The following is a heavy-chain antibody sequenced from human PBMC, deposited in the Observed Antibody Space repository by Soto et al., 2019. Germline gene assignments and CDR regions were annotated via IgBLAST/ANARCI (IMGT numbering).Heavy chain of an antibody. D-gene: IGHD2-21*02. V-gene: IGHV3-30*18. Sequence: QVQLVESGGGVVQPGRSLRLSCAASGFTFSSYGMHWVRQAPGKGLEWVAVISYDGSNKYYADSVKRRFTISRDNSKNTLYLQMNSLRAEDTAVYYCAKDLEVVTAIDYWGQGTLVTVSS. CDR3: AKDLEVVTAIDY. J-gene: IGHJ4*02. CDR1: GFTFSSYG. CDR2: ISYDGSNK.